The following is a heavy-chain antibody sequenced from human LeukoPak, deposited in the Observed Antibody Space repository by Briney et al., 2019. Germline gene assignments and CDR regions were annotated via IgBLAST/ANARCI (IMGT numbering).Heavy chain of an antibody. J-gene: IGHJ6*02. CDR2: IYYSGST. Sequence: SETLSLTCTVSGGSISSYYWSWIRQPPGKGLEWIGYIYYSGSTYYNPSLKSQVTISVDTSKNQFSLKLSSVTAADTAVYYCARGGGTAMVYYYYGMDVWGQGSTVTVSS. CDR1: GGSISSYY. D-gene: IGHD5-18*01. V-gene: IGHV4-59*08. CDR3: ARGGGTAMVYYYYGMDV.